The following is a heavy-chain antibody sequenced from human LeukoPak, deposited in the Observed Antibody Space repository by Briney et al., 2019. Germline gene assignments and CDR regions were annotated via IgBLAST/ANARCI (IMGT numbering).Heavy chain of an antibody. Sequence: PSETLSLTCTVSGGSISSGGYYWSWIRQHPGKGLEWIGYIYYSGSTYYSPSLKSRVTISVDTSKNQFSLKLSSVTAADTAVYYCARVGKYSYGFGVAKYYYYYYMDVWGKGTTVTVSS. CDR3: ARVGKYSYGFGVAKYYYYYYMDV. CDR2: IYYSGST. V-gene: IGHV4-31*03. J-gene: IGHJ6*03. D-gene: IGHD5-18*01. CDR1: GGSISSGGYY.